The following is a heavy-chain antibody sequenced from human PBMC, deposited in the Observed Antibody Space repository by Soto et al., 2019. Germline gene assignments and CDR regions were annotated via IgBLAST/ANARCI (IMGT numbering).Heavy chain of an antibody. V-gene: IGHV3-72*01. CDR1: GFTFSDHY. J-gene: IGHJ4*02. D-gene: IGHD2-15*01. Sequence: EVQLVESGGGLVQPGGSLRLSCAASGFTFSDHYMDWVRQAPGKGLEWVGRIRSKANSYMTEYDASVKVRFTISRDDSKNSLYLQMNGLKTEDTAVYYCARDSSSCRGGHCYFDNWGQGTLVTVSS. CDR3: ARDSSSCRGGHCYFDN. CDR2: IRSKANSYMT.